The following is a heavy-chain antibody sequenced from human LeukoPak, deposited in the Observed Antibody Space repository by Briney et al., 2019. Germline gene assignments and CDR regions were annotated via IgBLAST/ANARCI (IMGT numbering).Heavy chain of an antibody. Sequence: GGSLRLSCVASGFTFTSYAINWVRQAPGKGLEWVSSVSGSGAKTYYADSVKGRFTISRDNSKNSLYLQMNSLRAEDTAVYYCARRGSNDYWGQGTLVTVSS. J-gene: IGHJ4*02. CDR3: ARRGSNDY. CDR2: VSGSGAKT. V-gene: IGHV3-23*01. CDR1: GFTFTSYA. D-gene: IGHD3-10*01.